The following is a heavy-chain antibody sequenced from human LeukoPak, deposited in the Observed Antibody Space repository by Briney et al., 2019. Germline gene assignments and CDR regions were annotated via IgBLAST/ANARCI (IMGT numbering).Heavy chain of an antibody. CDR1: GFTVSSNY. CDR2: IYSGGST. Sequence: GGSLRLSCAASGFTVSSNYMSWVRQAPGKGLEWVSVIYSGGSTYYADSVKGRFTIPRDNAKKSLYLQMNSLRAEDTAVYFCARDNYDSSGYYYFDYWGQGTLVTVSS. J-gene: IGHJ4*02. CDR3: ARDNYDSSGYYYFDY. D-gene: IGHD3-22*01. V-gene: IGHV3-66*01.